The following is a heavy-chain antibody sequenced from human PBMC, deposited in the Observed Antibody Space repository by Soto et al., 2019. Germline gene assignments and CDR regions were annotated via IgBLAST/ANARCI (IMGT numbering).Heavy chain of an antibody. V-gene: IGHV1-18*04. D-gene: IGHD2-15*01. CDR2: ISGKNGKR. CDR1: GYTFISHG. J-gene: IGHJ6*02. CDR3: ARVSSSIVVVPDYGMDV. Sequence: QVQLVQSGVEVKKPGASVKVSCKASGYTFISHGISWVRQAPGQGLEWMGWISGKNGKRNYAQNLQGRVTLTTDTSTSTADMELRSLRSDDTSVYYCARVSSSIVVVPDYGMDVWGQGTTVTGS.